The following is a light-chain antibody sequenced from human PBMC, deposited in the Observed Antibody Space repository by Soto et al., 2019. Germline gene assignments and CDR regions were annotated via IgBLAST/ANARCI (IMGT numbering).Light chain of an antibody. CDR3: PQAHSFPRT. CDR1: QDVNRW. V-gene: IGKV1-12*01. CDR2: VAS. Sequence: DIQMTQSPSSVSASVGDRVTITCRASQDVNRWLAWYQQKPGRAPKLLIYVASTLQSRVPSRFSGSGSGTDFTLTISSLQPEDFATYYWPQAHSFPRTFGQGTRLQIK. J-gene: IGKJ5*01.